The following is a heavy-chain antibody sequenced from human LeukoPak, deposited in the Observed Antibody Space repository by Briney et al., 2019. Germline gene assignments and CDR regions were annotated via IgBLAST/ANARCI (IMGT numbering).Heavy chain of an antibody. CDR1: GFRLSNYN. J-gene: IGHJ4*02. CDR3: ASKWYCGGDCYYQIDF. V-gene: IGHV3-48*01. D-gene: IGHD2-21*02. CDR2: ISTSGNTI. Sequence: GGSRRLSCAASGFRLSNYNMNWVRQTPGKGLEWISYISTSGNTIYYTDSVKGRFTVSRDNSKNTLYLQMNSLRTEDTAVYYCASKWYCGGDCYYQIDFWGQGSLVTVSS.